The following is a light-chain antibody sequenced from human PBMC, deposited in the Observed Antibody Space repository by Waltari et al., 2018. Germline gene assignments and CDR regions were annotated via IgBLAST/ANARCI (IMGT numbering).Light chain of an antibody. CDR2: AAS. V-gene: IGKV1-39*01. J-gene: IGKJ2*01. Sequence: DIQLTQYPSSLSASVGDRVTITCRASQSISRYLNWYQQKPGKAPKVLIYAASSLKSGVPSRFSGSGSGTDFTLTISSLQPEDFATYYCQQSYSTYTFGQGTKLEIK. CDR1: QSISRY. CDR3: QQSYSTYT.